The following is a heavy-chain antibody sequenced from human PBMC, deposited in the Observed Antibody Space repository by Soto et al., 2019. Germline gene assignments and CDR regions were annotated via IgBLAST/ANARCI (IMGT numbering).Heavy chain of an antibody. Sequence: QVQLVQSGAEVKKPGASVKVSCKASGYTFTSYGISWVRQAPGQGLEWMGWISAYNGNTNYAQKLQGRVTMTTDTSTSTAHVELRSLRSDDTAVYYCARGKEQGNWNDISAFDIWGQGTMVTVSS. V-gene: IGHV1-18*01. CDR2: ISAYNGNT. CDR3: ARGKEQGNWNDISAFDI. D-gene: IGHD1-20*01. J-gene: IGHJ3*02. CDR1: GYTFTSYG.